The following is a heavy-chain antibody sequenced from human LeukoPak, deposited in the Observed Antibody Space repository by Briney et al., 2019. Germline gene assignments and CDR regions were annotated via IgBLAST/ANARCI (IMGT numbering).Heavy chain of an antibody. CDR1: GFTFDDYA. J-gene: IGHJ5*02. CDR3: AKDNIAYCGGDCSGWFDP. Sequence: GGSLRLSCAASGFTFDDYAMHWVRQAPGKGLEWVSGISWNSGSIGYADSVKGRFTISRDNAKNSLYLQMNSLRAEDMALYYCAKDNIAYCGGDCSGWFDPWGQGTPVTVSS. D-gene: IGHD2-21*02. CDR2: ISWNSGSI. V-gene: IGHV3-9*03.